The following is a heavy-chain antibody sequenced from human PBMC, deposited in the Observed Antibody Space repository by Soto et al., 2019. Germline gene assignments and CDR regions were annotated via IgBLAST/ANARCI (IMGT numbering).Heavy chain of an antibody. J-gene: IGHJ5*02. Sequence: ASVKVSCKASGYTFTSYDINWVRQATGQGLEWMGWMNPNSGNTGYAQKFQGRVTMTRNTSISTAYMELSSLRSEDTAVYYCARGPYSSSWYAPYNWFDPWGQGTLVTVSS. CDR1: GYTFTSYD. V-gene: IGHV1-8*01. CDR3: ARGPYSSSWYAPYNWFDP. CDR2: MNPNSGNT. D-gene: IGHD6-13*01.